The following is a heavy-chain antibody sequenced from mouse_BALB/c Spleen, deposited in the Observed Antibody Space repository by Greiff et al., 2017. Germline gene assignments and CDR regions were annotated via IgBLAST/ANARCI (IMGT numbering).Heavy chain of an antibody. CDR3: ATPHYGNYFYAMDY. Sequence: VQLKESGPGLVAPSQSLSITCTVSGFSLTSYGVHWVRQPPGKGLEWLGVIWAGGSTNYNSALMSRLSISKDNSKSQVFLKMNSLQTDDTAMYYCATPHYGNYFYAMDYWGQGTSVTVSS. V-gene: IGHV2-9*02. D-gene: IGHD2-1*01. CDR1: GFSLTSYG. CDR2: IWAGGST. J-gene: IGHJ4*01.